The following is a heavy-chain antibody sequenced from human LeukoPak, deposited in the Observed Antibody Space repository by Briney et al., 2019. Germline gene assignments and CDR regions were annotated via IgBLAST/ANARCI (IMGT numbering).Heavy chain of an antibody. V-gene: IGHV3-7*01. Sequence: GESLKISCAASGFTFSSYWMSWVRQAPGKGLEWVANIKQDGSEKYYVDSVKGRFTISRDNAKNSLYLQMNSLRAEDTAVYYCARDSNGRFDPWGQGTLVTVSS. J-gene: IGHJ5*02. CDR2: IKQDGSEK. CDR3: ARDSNGRFDP. D-gene: IGHD1-1*01. CDR1: GFTFSSYW.